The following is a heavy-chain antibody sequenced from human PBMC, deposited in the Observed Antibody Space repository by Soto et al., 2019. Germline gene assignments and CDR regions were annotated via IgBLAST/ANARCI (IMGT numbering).Heavy chain of an antibody. Sequence: QVQLVQSGAEVKKPGASVKVSCKASGYTFTSYAMRWVRQAPGQRLEWMGWINAGNSNTKYSQKFQDRVTITKDTFTSTAYMELSSLRSEDTAVYSCARDLGGWPEFWSQGTLVTVSS. J-gene: IGHJ4*02. CDR3: ARDLGGWPEF. V-gene: IGHV1-3*01. CDR1: GYTFTSYA. D-gene: IGHD2-15*01. CDR2: INAGNSNT.